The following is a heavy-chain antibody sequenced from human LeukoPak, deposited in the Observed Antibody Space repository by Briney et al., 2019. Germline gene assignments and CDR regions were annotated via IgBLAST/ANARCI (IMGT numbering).Heavy chain of an antibody. CDR2: INPNSGGT. V-gene: IGHV1-2*02. CDR3: ARDPPTMVRGVPFDY. D-gene: IGHD3-10*01. CDR1: GYTFTGYY. Sequence: ASVKVSCKASGYTFTGYYMHWVRQAPGQGLEWTGWINPNSGGTNYAQKFQGRVTMTRDTSISTAYMELSRLRSDDTAVYYCARDPPTMVRGVPFDYWGQGTLVTVSS. J-gene: IGHJ4*02.